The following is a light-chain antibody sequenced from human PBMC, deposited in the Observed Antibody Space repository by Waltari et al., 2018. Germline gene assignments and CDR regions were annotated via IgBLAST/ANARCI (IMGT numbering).Light chain of an antibody. CDR1: QTISGRR. CDR3: QQYANSPET. CDR2: AAS. J-gene: IGKJ1*01. Sequence: EIVLTQSPDILSLSTGERATLSCRASQTISGRRLAWYQQKPGQAPRLLIYAASSRATGIPDRFSGSGSGTDFTLTISRLEPEDFAVFYCQQYANSPETFGQGTKVEIK. V-gene: IGKV3-20*01.